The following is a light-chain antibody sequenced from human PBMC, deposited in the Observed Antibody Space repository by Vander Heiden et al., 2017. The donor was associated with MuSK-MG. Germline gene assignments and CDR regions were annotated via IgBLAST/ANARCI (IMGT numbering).Light chain of an antibody. CDR1: SSDVGGYNY. CDR3: SSYAGSNNVV. CDR2: EVS. Sequence: QSALTQPPSASGCLGQSVTISCTGTSSDVGGYNYVSWYQQHPGKAPKLMIYEVSKRPSGVPDRFSGSKSGYTASLTVSGLRAEDEADYFCSSYAGSNNVVFGGGTKLTVL. J-gene: IGLJ2*01. V-gene: IGLV2-8*01.